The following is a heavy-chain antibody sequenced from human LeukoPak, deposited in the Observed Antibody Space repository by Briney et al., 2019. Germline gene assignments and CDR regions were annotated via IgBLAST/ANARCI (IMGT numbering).Heavy chain of an antibody. V-gene: IGHV1-3*01. D-gene: IGHD3-16*01. CDR1: GYTFTSYA. CDR2: INAGNGNT. J-gene: IGHJ3*02. Sequence: ASVKVSCTASGYTFTSYAMHWVRQAPGQRLEWMGWINAGNGNTKYSQKFQGRVTITRDTSASTAYMELSSLRSEDTAVYYCATQTIYDEDAFDIWGQGTMVTVSS. CDR3: ATQTIYDEDAFDI.